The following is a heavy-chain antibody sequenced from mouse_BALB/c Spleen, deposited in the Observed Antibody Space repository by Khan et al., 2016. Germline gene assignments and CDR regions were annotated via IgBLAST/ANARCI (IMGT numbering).Heavy chain of an antibody. V-gene: IGHV2-6-7*01. CDR1: GFSLTGYG. CDR2: IWGDGST. Sequence: QVQLKESGPGLVAPSQSLSITCTVSGFSLTGYGVNWVRQPPGKGLEWLGMIWGDGSTDYNSVHKSRLSSSKDNSKSQGFLKMNSLQTDDTARYYCARVWWDYWGQGTSVTVSS. CDR3: ARVWWDY. D-gene: IGHD1-1*02. J-gene: IGHJ4*01.